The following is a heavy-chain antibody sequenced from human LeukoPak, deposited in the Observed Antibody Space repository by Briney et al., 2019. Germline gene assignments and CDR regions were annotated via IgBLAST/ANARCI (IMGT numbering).Heavy chain of an antibody. CDR2: IYYSGST. CDR1: GGSISSYY. J-gene: IGHJ4*02. Sequence: SETLSLTCTVSGGSISSYYWSWIRQPPGKGLEWIGYIYYSGSTNYNPSLKSRVTISVDTSKNQFSLKLSSVTAADTAVYYCARWGEEWSIDYWGQGTLVTVSS. CDR3: ARWGEEWSIDY. V-gene: IGHV4-59*01. D-gene: IGHD3-16*01.